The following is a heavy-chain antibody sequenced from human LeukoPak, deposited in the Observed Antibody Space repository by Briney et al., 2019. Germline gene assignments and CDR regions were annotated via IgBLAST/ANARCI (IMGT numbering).Heavy chain of an antibody. V-gene: IGHV3-23*01. CDR3: ATDFYDST. D-gene: IGHD3-22*01. CDR1: GFTFSSYA. J-gene: IGHJ5*02. CDR2: ISGSGGNT. Sequence: GGSLRLSCAASGFTFSSYAMNWVRQAPGKGLEWVSTISGSGGNTYYADSVKGRFTISRDNSKNTLYLQMNSLQTEDTAVYYCATDFYDSTWGQGTLVTVSS.